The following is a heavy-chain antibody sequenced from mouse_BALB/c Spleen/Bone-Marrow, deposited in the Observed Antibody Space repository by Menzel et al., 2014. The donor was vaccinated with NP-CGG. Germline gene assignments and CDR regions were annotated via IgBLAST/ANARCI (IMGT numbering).Heavy chain of an antibody. D-gene: IGHD2-14*01. CDR2: IWAGGTT. CDR1: GFSLTTYG. CDR3: AREGAYYRYIDY. V-gene: IGHV2-9*02. J-gene: IGHJ2*01. Sequence: QVQLKQSGPGLVSPSQSLSITCTVSGFSLTTYGIHWVRQPPGKGLEGLGVIWAGGTTIYNLTFMSRLSISKDTSKSXVFLKMNSLQTDDTAIYYCAREGAYYRYIDYWGQGTTLTVSS.